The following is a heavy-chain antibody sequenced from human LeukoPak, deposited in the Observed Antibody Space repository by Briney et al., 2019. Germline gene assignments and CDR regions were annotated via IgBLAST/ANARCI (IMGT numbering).Heavy chain of an antibody. V-gene: IGHV1-2*02. J-gene: IGHJ4*02. Sequence: ASMKVSCKASGYTFTGYYMHWVRQAPGQGLEWMGWINPNSGDTKYAQKFQGRVTKTRDTSISTAYMELSRLRSDDTAVYYCATQRGSYLWGTDFDYWGQGTLVTVSS. CDR1: GYTFTGYY. CDR3: ATQRGSYLWGTDFDY. D-gene: IGHD3-16*01. CDR2: INPNSGDT.